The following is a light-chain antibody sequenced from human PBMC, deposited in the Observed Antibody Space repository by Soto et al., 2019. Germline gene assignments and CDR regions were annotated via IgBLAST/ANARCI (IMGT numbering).Light chain of an antibody. Sequence: EIVLTQSPATLYVSPGETATLSCRASQSLSSNVAWYQQRPRQAPRLLIYATSSRASDVPARFSGTGSGTEFTLTIDSLQAEDLAVYYCQQYYNWPRTFGQGTRLEIK. CDR1: QSLSSN. CDR3: QQYYNWPRT. CDR2: ATS. V-gene: IGKV3-15*01. J-gene: IGKJ5*01.